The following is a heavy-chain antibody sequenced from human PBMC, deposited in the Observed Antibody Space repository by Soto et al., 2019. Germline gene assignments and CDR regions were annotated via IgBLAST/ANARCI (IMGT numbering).Heavy chain of an antibody. CDR3: ARNPCGGSGGSCYSGGYYYYYSGMDV. CDR1: GGSISSYY. V-gene: IGHV4-59*01. J-gene: IGHJ6*02. CDR2: IYYSGST. D-gene: IGHD2-15*01. Sequence: SETLSLTCTVSGGSISSYYWSWIRQPPGRGLEWIGYIYYSGSTNYNPSLKSRVTISVDTSKNQFSLKLSSVTAADTAVYYCARNPCGGSGGSCYSGGYYYYYSGMDVWGQGTTVT.